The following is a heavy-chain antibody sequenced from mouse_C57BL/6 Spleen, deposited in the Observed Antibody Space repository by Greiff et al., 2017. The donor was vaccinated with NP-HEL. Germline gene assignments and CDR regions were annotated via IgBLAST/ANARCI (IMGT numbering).Heavy chain of an antibody. Sequence: EVQLQQSGPVLVKPGASVKMSCKASGYTFTDYYMNWVKQSHGKSLEWIGVINPYNGGTSYNQKFKGKATLTVDKSSSTAYMELNSLTSEDSAVYYCARGDYGKPFDYWGQGTTLTVSS. D-gene: IGHD2-1*01. J-gene: IGHJ2*01. CDR3: ARGDYGKPFDY. CDR1: GYTFTDYY. CDR2: INPYNGGT. V-gene: IGHV1-19*01.